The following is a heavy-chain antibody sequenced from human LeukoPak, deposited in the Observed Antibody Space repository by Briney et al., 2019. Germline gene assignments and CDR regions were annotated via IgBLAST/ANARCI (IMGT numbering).Heavy chain of an antibody. V-gene: IGHV4-59*01. CDR1: VGSIISYY. J-gene: IGHJ5*02. Sequence: SETLSLTCTVSVGSIISYYWSWIRQPPGKGLECIGYIYYIGSTNYNPSLKSRVTISVDTSKNQLSLKLTSVTAADTAVYYCARSLVVGATYPYHWGQGTLVTVSS. CDR2: IYYIGST. D-gene: IGHD1-26*01. CDR3: ARSLVVGATYPYH.